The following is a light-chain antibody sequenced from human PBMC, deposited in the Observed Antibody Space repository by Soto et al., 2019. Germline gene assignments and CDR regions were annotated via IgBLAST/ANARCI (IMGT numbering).Light chain of an antibody. CDR3: QQYKSYAPT. CDR1: QSISSY. J-gene: IGKJ1*01. V-gene: IGKV1-5*01. Sequence: DIQMTQSPSSLSASVGDRVTITCRAGQSISSYLNWYQQKPGKAPKLLIFDASSLESGVPSRFSGSGSGTELTLTISGLQPDDFATYFCQQYKSYAPTFGQGTKVDIK. CDR2: DAS.